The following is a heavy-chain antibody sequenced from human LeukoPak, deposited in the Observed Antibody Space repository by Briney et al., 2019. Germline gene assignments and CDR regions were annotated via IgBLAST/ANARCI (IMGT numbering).Heavy chain of an antibody. J-gene: IGHJ4*02. CDR1: GGSINSYY. V-gene: IGHV4-4*07. D-gene: IGHD4-23*01. Sequence: SETLSLTCTVYGGSINSYYWSWIRQPAGKGLEWIGRIYSSGSTNYNPSLKSRVSMSVDTSKNQFSLKLTSVTAADTAVYYCARGGKATVVTMWGQGILVTVSS. CDR3: ARGGKATVVTM. CDR2: IYSSGST.